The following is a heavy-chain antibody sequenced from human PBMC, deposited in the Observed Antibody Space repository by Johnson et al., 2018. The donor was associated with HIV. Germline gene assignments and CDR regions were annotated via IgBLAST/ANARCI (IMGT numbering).Heavy chain of an antibody. D-gene: IGHD3-22*01. CDR1: GFIFSQYA. J-gene: IGHJ3*01. V-gene: IGHV3-64*07. Sequence: VQLVESGGGLVQPGGSLRLSCAASGFIFSQYAMHWVRQAPGKGLEYVSAITNNGANTYYADSVRVRFTISRDNSKNTLYLQMDDLRAEDMAVYYCPIPYYYDSGDYRWGQGTMVTVSS. CDR3: PIPYYYDSGDYR. CDR2: ITNNGANT.